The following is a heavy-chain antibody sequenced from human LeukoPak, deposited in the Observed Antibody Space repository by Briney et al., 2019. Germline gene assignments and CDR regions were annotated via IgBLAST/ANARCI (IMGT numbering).Heavy chain of an antibody. CDR1: GGSISIGDYC. CDR3: ATSRGASGMDV. CDR2: IYYSAST. J-gene: IGHJ6*02. D-gene: IGHD4-11*01. Sequence: SETLSPTCTLSGGSISIGDYCWSWIRQPRGKCLEWIGYIYYSASTYYNPSLKSRVTISVDTSKNQFSLKLSSVTAADTAVYYCATSRGASGMDVWGQGTTVTVSS. V-gene: IGHV4-30-4*01.